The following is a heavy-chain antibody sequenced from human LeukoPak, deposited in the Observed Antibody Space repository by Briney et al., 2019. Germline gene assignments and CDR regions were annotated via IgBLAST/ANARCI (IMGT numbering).Heavy chain of an antibody. CDR3: ARMSHYYGSGSYYNFDY. V-gene: IGHV1-2*02. J-gene: IGHJ4*02. CDR2: INPNSGGT. CDR1: GYTFTGYY. Sequence: GASVKVSCKASGYTFTGYYMHWVRQAPGQGLEWMGWINPNSGGTNYAQKFQGRVTMTRDTSISTAYMELSRLRSDDTAVYYCARMSHYYGSGSYYNFDYWGQGTLVTVSS. D-gene: IGHD3-10*01.